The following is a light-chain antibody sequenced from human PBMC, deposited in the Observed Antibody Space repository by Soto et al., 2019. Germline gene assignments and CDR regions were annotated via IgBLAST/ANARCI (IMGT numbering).Light chain of an antibody. CDR3: QPYNNLPFT. V-gene: IGKV3-15*01. CDR1: QSFSSS. J-gene: IGKJ4*01. CDR2: DAS. Sequence: EIVMTQSPATLSVSPGERATLSCRASQSFSSSLAWYQQKPGQAPRLLIYDASARATGIPARFSGSGSGTEFTLTISSLQSEDFAVYYCQPYNNLPFTFGGGTRVEI.